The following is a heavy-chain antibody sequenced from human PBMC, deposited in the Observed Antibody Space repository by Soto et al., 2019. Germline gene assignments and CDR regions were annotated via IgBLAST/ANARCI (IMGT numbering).Heavy chain of an antibody. CDR2: IIPIFGTA. V-gene: IGHV1-69*12. D-gene: IGHD6-6*01. CDR1: GGTFSSYA. Sequence: QVQLVQSGAEVKKPGSSVKVSCKASGGTFSSYAISWVRQAPGQGLEWMGGIIPIFGTANYAQKFQGRVTITADESTSTAYMELGRLRSEDTAVYYCARDRSSSSGYYYYGMDVWGQGTTVTVSS. CDR3: ARDRSSSSGYYYYGMDV. J-gene: IGHJ6*02.